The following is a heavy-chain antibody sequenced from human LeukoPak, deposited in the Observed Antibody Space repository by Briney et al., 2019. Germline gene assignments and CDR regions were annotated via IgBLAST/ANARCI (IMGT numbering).Heavy chain of an antibody. J-gene: IGHJ5*02. CDR3: ARVAVRGRAGYWFDP. D-gene: IGHD3-10*01. V-gene: IGHV1-2*02. CDR1: GYTFTGYY. Sequence: ASVKVSCTASGYTFTGYYMHWVRQAPGQGLEWMGWINPNSGGTNYAQEFQGRVTMTRDTSISTAYMELSRLRSDDTAVYYCARVAVRGRAGYWFDPWGQGTLVTVSS. CDR2: INPNSGGT.